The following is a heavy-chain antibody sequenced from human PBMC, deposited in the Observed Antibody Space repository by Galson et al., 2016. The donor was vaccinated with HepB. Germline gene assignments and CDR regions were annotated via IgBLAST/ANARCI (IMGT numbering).Heavy chain of an antibody. J-gene: IGHJ6*02. Sequence: SETLSLTCTVSGGSFSNTNSYWGWIRQPPGKGLQWIGTIYYSASTYYHPSPKSRVTIPADTSKNQFSLSLSSVTAADTAVYYCARHPYDKYGYYFYGMDVWGQGTTVTVSS. CDR1: GGSFSNTNSY. CDR3: ARHPYDKYGYYFYGMDV. CDR2: IYYSAST. D-gene: IGHD3-9*01. V-gene: IGHV4-39*01.